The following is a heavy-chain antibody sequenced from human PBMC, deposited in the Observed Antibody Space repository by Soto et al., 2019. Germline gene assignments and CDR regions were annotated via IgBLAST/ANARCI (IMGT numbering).Heavy chain of an antibody. D-gene: IGHD3-10*01. CDR3: ARRYFYGSGKYGLDV. CDR1: GRSVSSSGSY. Sequence: PSATLSLTCTVSGRSVSSSGSYWGWIRQPPGKGLEWIGTISYSGGAYYSPSRKSRVNISLDTSKSHFPLQLRSVTAADTPAYYCARRYFYGSGKYGLDVLCQGTAVT. V-gene: IGHV4-39*02. J-gene: IGHJ6*02. CDR2: ISYSGGA.